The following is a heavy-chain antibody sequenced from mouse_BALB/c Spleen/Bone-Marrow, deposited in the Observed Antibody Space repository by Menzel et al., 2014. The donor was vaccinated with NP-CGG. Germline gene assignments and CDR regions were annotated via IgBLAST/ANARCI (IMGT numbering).Heavy chain of an antibody. D-gene: IGHD2-3*01. J-gene: IGHJ2*01. CDR1: GYTFTSYW. CDR2: IYPSDNYT. V-gene: IGHV1-69*02. CDR3: TRTYEYFDY. Sequence: QVTLKECGAELVRPGASVKLSCKTSGYTFTSYWINWVKQRPGQGLEWIGNIYPSDNYTNYNQKFKDKATLTVDISSTTAYMQLSSPTSEDSAVYYCTRTYEYFDYWGQGTTLTVSS.